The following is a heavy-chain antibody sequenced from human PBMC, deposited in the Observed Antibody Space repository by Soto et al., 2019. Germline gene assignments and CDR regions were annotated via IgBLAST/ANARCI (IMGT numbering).Heavy chain of an antibody. CDR2: ISAYNGNT. CDR1: GYTFTSYG. CDR3: ARDDCTNGVCYTLAY. V-gene: IGHV1-18*01. Sequence: ASVKVSCTASGYTFTSYGISWVRQAPGQGLEWMGWISAYNGNTNYAQKLQGRVTMTTDTSTSTAYMELRSLRSDDTAVYYCARDDCTNGVCYTLAYWGQGALVTVSS. D-gene: IGHD2-8*01. J-gene: IGHJ4*02.